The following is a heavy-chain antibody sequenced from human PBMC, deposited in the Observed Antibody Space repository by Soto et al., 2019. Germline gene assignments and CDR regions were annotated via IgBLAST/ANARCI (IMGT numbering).Heavy chain of an antibody. D-gene: IGHD2-15*01. CDR1: GFTFSSDG. CDR2: ISYDGSNK. Sequence: GGSLRLSCAASGFTFSSDGMHWVRQAPGKGLEWVAVISYDGSNKYYADSVKGRFTISRDNSKNTLYLQMNSLRAEDTAVYYCEVRYTDCSGGSCYIHYYGMDVWGQGTTVTVSS. J-gene: IGHJ6*02. CDR3: EVRYTDCSGGSCYIHYYGMDV. V-gene: IGHV3-30*03.